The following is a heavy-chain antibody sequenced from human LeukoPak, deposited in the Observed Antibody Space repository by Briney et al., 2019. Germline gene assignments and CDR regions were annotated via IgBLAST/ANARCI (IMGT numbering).Heavy chain of an antibody. CDR3: ARDLWFGELLLDY. V-gene: IGHV1-69*04. Sequence: ASVKVSCTASGGTFSSYAISWVRQAPGQGLEWMGRIIPILGIANYAQKFQGRVTITADKSTSTAYMELSSLRSEDTAVYYCARDLWFGELLLDYWGQGTLVTVSS. J-gene: IGHJ4*02. CDR1: GGTFSSYA. D-gene: IGHD3-10*01. CDR2: IIPILGIA.